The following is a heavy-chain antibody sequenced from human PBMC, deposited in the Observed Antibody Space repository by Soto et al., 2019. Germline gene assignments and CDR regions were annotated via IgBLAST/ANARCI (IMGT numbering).Heavy chain of an antibody. Sequence: GESLNICCKGSGYSFTSSWIGWGRQMRGKRLEWMGIIYPGDSATRYSTFSQGQVTISADKSISTAYLQWSSLKASDTAMYYCARHADVVVPAAASGYYYYGMDVWGQGTTVTVAS. CDR3: ARHADVVVPAAASGYYYYGMDV. CDR1: GYSFTSSW. V-gene: IGHV5-51*01. J-gene: IGHJ6*02. CDR2: IYPGDSAT. D-gene: IGHD2-2*01.